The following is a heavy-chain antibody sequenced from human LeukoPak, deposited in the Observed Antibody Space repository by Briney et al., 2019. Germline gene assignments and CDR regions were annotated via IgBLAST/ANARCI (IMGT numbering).Heavy chain of an antibody. D-gene: IGHD6-13*01. V-gene: IGHV3-23*01. CDR1: GFTFSSYA. Sequence: PGGSLRLSCAASGFTFSSYAMSWVRQAPGKGLEWVSAISGSGGSTYYADSVKGRFTISRDNSKNTLYLQMNSLRAEDTAVYYCAKDRPIAAAVRRQDPFDYWGQGTLVTVSS. J-gene: IGHJ4*02. CDR3: AKDRPIAAAVRRQDPFDY. CDR2: ISGSGGST.